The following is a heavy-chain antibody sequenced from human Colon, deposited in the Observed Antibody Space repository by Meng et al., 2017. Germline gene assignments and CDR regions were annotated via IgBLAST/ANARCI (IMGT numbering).Heavy chain of an antibody. J-gene: IGHJ4*02. V-gene: IGHV1-3*01. CDR3: ARDERGGPYYFDY. CDR2: IYPADGNR. CDR1: GYSFTSYG. Sequence: QVQLVQPGAELKKPGAPVKVSCQAPGYSFTSYGMHWLRQAPGQRPEWMGWIYPADGNRRYSQKFQDRLTITTDTFARTAYMELSSLRSEDTAVYFCARDERGGPYYFDYWGQGTLVTVSS.